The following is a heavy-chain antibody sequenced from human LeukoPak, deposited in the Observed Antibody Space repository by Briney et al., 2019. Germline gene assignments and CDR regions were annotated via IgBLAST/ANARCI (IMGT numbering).Heavy chain of an antibody. Sequence: SGGSLRLSCAASGFTFSSYSMNWVRQAPGKGLEWVSYISSSSSTIYYADSVKGRFTISRDNAKNSLYLQMNSLRAEDTAMYYCARSAYSSGWSTFDYWGQGTLVTVSS. CDR2: ISSSSSTI. CDR1: GFTFSSYS. D-gene: IGHD6-19*01. CDR3: ARSAYSSGWSTFDY. V-gene: IGHV3-48*01. J-gene: IGHJ4*02.